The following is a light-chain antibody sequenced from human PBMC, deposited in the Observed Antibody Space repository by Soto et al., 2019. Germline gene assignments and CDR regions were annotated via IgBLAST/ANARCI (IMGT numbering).Light chain of an antibody. J-gene: IGKJ3*01. V-gene: IGKV1-27*01. CDR3: QKYNSALLT. CDR2: AAS. CDR1: QGISNY. Sequence: DIQMTQSPSSLSASVGDRVTITCRASQGISNYLAWYQQKPGKVPKLLIYAASTLQSGVPSRFSGSGSGTDFTLTISSLQPEDGATYYCQKYNSALLTVGPGTKVDI.